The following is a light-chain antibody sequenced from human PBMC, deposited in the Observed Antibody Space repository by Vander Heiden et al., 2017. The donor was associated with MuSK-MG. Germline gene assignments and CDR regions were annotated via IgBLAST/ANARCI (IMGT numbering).Light chain of an antibody. CDR1: SSNIGAGYD. V-gene: IGLV1-40*01. J-gene: IGLJ2*01. Sequence: QSVLTQPPSVSGAPGQRVTISCTGSSSNIGAGYDVHWYQQLPVTSPKLLFYGNSNRPSGVPDRFSGSKSGTSASLAITGLQAEDEADYYCQSYDSSLSGSYVVFGGGTKLTVL. CDR3: QSYDSSLSGSYVV. CDR2: GNS.